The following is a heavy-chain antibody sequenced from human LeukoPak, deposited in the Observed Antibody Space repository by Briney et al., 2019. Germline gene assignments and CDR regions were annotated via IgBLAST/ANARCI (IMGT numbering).Heavy chain of an antibody. CDR1: GGTFSSYA. V-gene: IGHV1-69*04. J-gene: IGHJ4*02. CDR3: ARTSTIFGVVTDIDY. CDR2: IIPILGIA. D-gene: IGHD3-3*01. Sequence: SVKVSCKASGGTFSSYAISWVRQAPGQGLEWMGRIIPILGIANYAQKFQGRVTITADKSTSTAYMELSSLRSEDTAVYYCARTSTIFGVVTDIDYWGQGTLVTVSS.